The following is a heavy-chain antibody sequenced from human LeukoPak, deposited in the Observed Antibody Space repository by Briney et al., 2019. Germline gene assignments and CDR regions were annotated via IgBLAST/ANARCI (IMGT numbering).Heavy chain of an antibody. CDR3: ARDQRYIAVAGYDAFDI. CDR1: GYTFTGYY. D-gene: IGHD6-19*01. CDR2: INPNTGGT. V-gene: IGHV1-2*02. Sequence: ASVKVSCKASGYTFTGYYMHWVRQAPGQGLEWMGWINPNTGGTNSAQKFQGRVTMTRDTSIGTAYMELSRLRSDDTAVYYCARDQRYIAVAGYDAFDIWGQGTMVTVSS. J-gene: IGHJ3*02.